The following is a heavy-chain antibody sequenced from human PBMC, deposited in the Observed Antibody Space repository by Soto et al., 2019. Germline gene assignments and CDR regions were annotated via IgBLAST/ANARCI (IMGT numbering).Heavy chain of an antibody. CDR1: RFTFSNYG. V-gene: IGHV3-30*18. CDR3: VKPKEHFYDSSPGET. D-gene: IGHD3-22*01. CDR2: ISFDGNNK. Sequence: PGGSLRLSCAASRFTFSNYGMHWIRQAPGKGLEWVAIISFDGNNKYYSDSVKGRFTISRDNSKNMVFLQMNSLRPEDTAVYYCVKPKEHFYDSSPGETWGQGTPVTVSS. J-gene: IGHJ5*02.